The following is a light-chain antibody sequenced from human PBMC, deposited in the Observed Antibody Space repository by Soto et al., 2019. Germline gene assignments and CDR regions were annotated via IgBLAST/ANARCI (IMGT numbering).Light chain of an antibody. CDR1: QSVTAN. CDR2: NGV. CDR3: QQYNTWPPFT. V-gene: IGKV3-15*01. Sequence: EIVMTQSPSSLSVSPGERATLSCRASQSVTANLAWYQQKPGQARRLLIYNGVTRATGIPARFTGSGSGREYTLTINSLQSEDVAMYYCQQYNTWPPFTFGPGTKVELK. J-gene: IGKJ3*01.